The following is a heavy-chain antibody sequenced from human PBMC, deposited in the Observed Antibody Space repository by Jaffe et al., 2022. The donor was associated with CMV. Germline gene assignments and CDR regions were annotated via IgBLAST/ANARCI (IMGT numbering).Heavy chain of an antibody. J-gene: IGHJ4*02. CDR3: ARDRYCSGGSCSALWY. CDR2: INAGNGNT. Sequence: QVQLVQSGAEVKKPGASVKVSCKASGYTFTSYAMHWVRQAPGQRLEWMGWINAGNGNTKYSQKFQGRVTITRDTSASTAYMELSSLRSEDTAVYYCARDRYCSGGSCSALWYWGQGTLVTVSS. CDR1: GYTFTSYA. V-gene: IGHV1-3*01. D-gene: IGHD2-15*01.